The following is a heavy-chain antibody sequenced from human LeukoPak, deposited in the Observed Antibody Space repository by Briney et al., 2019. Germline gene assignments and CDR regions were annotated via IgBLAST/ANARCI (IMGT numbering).Heavy chain of an antibody. CDR2: IWYDGSNK. Sequence: GGSLRLSCAASGFTFSSYGMHWVRQAPGKGLEWVAVIWYDGSNKYYADSVKGRFTISRDNSKNTLYLQMNSLRAEDTAVYYCARDDCSSTSCYGQYYYYGMDVWGQGTTVTVSS. J-gene: IGHJ6*02. D-gene: IGHD2-2*01. V-gene: IGHV3-33*01. CDR1: GFTFSSYG. CDR3: ARDDCSSTSCYGQYYYYGMDV.